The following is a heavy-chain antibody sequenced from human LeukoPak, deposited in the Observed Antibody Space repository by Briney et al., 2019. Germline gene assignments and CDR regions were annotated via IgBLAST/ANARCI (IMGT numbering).Heavy chain of an antibody. CDR3: AREDYYDSSRYEGAAFDI. Sequence: GGSLRLSCAASGFTFSDYYMSWIRQAPGKGLEWVSYISSSGSTIYYADSVKGRFTISRDNAKNSLYLQMNSLRAEDTAVYYCAREDYYDSSRYEGAAFDIWGQGTMVTVSS. CDR1: GFTFSDYY. V-gene: IGHV3-11*04. J-gene: IGHJ3*02. D-gene: IGHD3-22*01. CDR2: ISSSGSTI.